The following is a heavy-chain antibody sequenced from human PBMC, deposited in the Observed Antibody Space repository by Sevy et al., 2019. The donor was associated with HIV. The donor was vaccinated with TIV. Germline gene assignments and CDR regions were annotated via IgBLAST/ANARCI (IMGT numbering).Heavy chain of an antibody. D-gene: IGHD1-1*01. V-gene: IGHV3-23*01. J-gene: IGHJ4*02. CDR3: AKETEYTDPYYFDD. CDR2: LTNNGDIT. CDR1: GFTFSRYA. Sequence: GGSLRLSCAASGFTFSRYAMSWVRQAPGKGLEWVSGLTNNGDITFDADSVKGRFTISRDNSRNILYLQMNNVRVEDTAVNYCAKETEYTDPYYFDDWGQGTLVTVSS.